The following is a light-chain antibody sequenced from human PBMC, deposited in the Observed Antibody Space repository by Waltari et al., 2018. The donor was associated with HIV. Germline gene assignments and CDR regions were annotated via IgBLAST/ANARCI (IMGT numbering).Light chain of an antibody. CDR3: SSYAGNNNYV. CDR2: EVN. J-gene: IGLJ1*01. V-gene: IGLV2-8*01. CDR1: SRDIGTYTY. Sequence: GSPGQSVTISCTGTSRDIGTYTYVSWYQQHPGRAPNLLIYEVNKRPSGVPDRFSGSKSANTASLTVSGLQVADEADYYCSSYAGNNNYVFGTGTRVTVL.